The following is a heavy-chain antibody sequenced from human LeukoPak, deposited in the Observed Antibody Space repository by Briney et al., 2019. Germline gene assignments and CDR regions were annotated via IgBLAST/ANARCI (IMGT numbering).Heavy chain of an antibody. D-gene: IGHD4-23*01. Sequence: GESLKISCKGSGYSFTSYWIGWVRQMPGKGLEWMGRIDPSDSYTNYSPSFQGHVTISADKSISTAYLQWSSLTASDTAMYYCARDYGANHWYFDLWGRGTLVTVSS. CDR1: GYSFTSYW. CDR3: ARDYGANHWYFDL. V-gene: IGHV5-10-1*01. CDR2: IDPSDSYT. J-gene: IGHJ2*01.